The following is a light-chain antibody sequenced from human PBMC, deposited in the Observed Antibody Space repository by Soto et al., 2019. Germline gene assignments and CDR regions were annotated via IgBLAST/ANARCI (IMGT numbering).Light chain of an antibody. Sequence: QSALTQPASVSGSPGQSITISCTGTSSDVGSYNLVSWYQQHPGKAPKLMISEVSKRPSGVSSRFSGSKSGTTASLTISGLQAEDEADYYCCSYGGRTYGFGTGTKVTVL. CDR3: CSYGGRTYG. CDR2: EVS. CDR1: SSDVGSYNL. V-gene: IGLV2-23*02. J-gene: IGLJ1*01.